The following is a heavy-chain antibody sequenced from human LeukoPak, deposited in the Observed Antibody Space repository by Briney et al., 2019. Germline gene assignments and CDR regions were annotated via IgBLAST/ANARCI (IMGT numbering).Heavy chain of an antibody. CDR3: ASRPGIAVAGFDY. J-gene: IGHJ4*02. CDR1: VGSISSYY. CDR2: IYYIGST. V-gene: IGHV4-59*01. Sequence: PSETLSLTCTVSVGSISSYYWSSIRQPPGKGLEWIGYIYYIGSTNYNPSLNRRVTIQVDTSKYQYSLKLSSVTAADTAVYYCASRPGIAVAGFDYWGQGTLVTVSS. D-gene: IGHD6-19*01.